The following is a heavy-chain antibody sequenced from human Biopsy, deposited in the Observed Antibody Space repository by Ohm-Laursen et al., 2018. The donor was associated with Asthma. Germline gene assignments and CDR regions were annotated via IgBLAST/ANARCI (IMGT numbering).Heavy chain of an antibody. J-gene: IGHJ4*02. CDR3: ARLISYYHEMRAPFFDY. CDR1: GYTVTRYA. CDR2: INTNTGNP. D-gene: IGHD3-22*01. Sequence: VASVKVSCKASGYTVTRYAINWVRQAPGQGLGWMEWINTNTGNPTYAQGFTGRFVFSLDTSVNTAHLQISSLKAEDTAVYYCARLISYYHEMRAPFFDYWGQGTLVTVSS. V-gene: IGHV7-4-1*02.